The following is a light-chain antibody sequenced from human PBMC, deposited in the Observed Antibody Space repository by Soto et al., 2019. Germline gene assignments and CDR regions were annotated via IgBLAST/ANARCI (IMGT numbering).Light chain of an antibody. Sequence: MVMNQSPATLSVSPGERATLSCRASQSVSSDLAWYEQKPGQAPRLLIYGASTRATGIPARFSGSGSGTEFTLTISSLQSEDFAVYYCQQFSSYPLTFGGGTKVDIK. V-gene: IGKV3-15*01. CDR2: GAS. CDR1: QSVSSD. J-gene: IGKJ4*01. CDR3: QQFSSYPLT.